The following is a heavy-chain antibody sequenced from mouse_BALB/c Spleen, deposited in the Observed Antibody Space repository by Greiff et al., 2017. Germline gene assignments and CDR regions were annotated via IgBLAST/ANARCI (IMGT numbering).Heavy chain of an antibody. J-gene: IGHJ3*01. D-gene: IGHD2-1*01. CDR1: GFTFNTNA. V-gene: IGHV10S3*01. CDR3: RREGGNLAWFAY. Sequence: EVQLVETGGGLVQPKGSLKLSCAASGFTFNTNAMNWVRQAPGKGLEWVARIRSKSNNYATYYADSVKDRFTISRDDSQSMHYLQMNNLKTEDTAMYYCRREGGNLAWFAYWGQGTLVTVSA. CDR2: IRSKSNNYAT.